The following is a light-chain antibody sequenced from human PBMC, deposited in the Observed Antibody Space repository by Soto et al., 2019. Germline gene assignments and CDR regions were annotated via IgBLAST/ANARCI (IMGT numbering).Light chain of an antibody. CDR1: QSISSY. CDR3: QQSYSTLHIT. V-gene: IGKV1-39*01. J-gene: IGKJ5*01. Sequence: DIQMTQSPSSLSASVGDRVTITCRASQSISSYLNWYQQKPGKAPKLLIYAASSLQSGVPSRFSGSGSGTDVTLTISSLQHEDFATYYCQQSYSTLHITFGQGTRLEIK. CDR2: AAS.